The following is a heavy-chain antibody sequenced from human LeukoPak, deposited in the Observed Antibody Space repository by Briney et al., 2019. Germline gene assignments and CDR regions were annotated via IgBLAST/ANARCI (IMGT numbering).Heavy chain of an antibody. V-gene: IGHV4-34*01. CDR2: INHSGST. CDR3: ARGVAAAPFDY. J-gene: IGHJ4*02. D-gene: IGHD6-13*01. CDR1: GGSFSGYY. Sequence: SETLSLTCAVYGGSFSGYYWSWIRQPPGKGLEWIGEINHSGSTNYNPSLKSRVTISVDTPKNQFSLKLSSVTAADTAVYYCARGVAAAPFDYWGQGTLVTVSS.